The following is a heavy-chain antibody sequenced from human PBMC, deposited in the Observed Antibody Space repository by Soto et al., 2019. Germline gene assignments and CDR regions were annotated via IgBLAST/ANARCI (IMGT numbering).Heavy chain of an antibody. V-gene: IGHV3-23*01. CDR3: AKLDLWFGELLPHPDAFDI. J-gene: IGHJ3*02. CDR1: GLTFSSYA. D-gene: IGHD3-10*01. CDR2: ISGSGGST. Sequence: GGSLRLSCAASGLTFSSYAMSWVRQAPGKGLEWVSAISGSGGSTYYADSVKGRFTISRDNSKNTLYLQMNSLRAEDTAVYYCAKLDLWFGELLPHPDAFDIWGQGTMVTVSS.